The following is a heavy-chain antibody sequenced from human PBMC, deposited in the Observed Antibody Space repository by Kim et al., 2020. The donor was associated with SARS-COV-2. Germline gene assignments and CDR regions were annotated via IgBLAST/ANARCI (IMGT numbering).Heavy chain of an antibody. CDR1: GFTFNKYY. Sequence: GGSLRLSCAASGFTFNKYYMSWIRQAPGKGLEWVSYITSSGSTIFDGDSVKGRVTISRDNAKNSLYLQMNSLRAEDTAVYYCARVVIGAYGMDVWGQGTT. D-gene: IGHD3-22*01. CDR2: ITSSGSTI. V-gene: IGHV3-11*01. J-gene: IGHJ6*02. CDR3: ARVVIGAYGMDV.